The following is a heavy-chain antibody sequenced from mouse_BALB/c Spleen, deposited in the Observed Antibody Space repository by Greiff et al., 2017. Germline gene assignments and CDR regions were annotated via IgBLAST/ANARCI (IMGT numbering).Heavy chain of an antibody. CDR3: ARDGGNYWYFDV. CDR1: GFTFSSYA. Sequence: EVKLVESGGGLVKPGGSLKLSCAASGFTFSSYAMSWVRQTPEKRLEWVASISSGGSTYYPDSVKGRFTISRDNARNILYLQMSSLRSEDTAMYYCARDGGNYWYFDVWGAGTTVTVSS. J-gene: IGHJ1*01. CDR2: ISSGGST. D-gene: IGHD2-1*01. V-gene: IGHV5-6-5*01.